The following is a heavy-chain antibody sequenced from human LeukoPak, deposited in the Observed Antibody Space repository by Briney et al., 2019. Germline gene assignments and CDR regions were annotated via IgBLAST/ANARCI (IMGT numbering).Heavy chain of an antibody. Sequence: SETLSLTCTVPGGSISSHYWSWIRQPPGKGLEWIGYIYNSGSTNYNPSLKRRVTISVDKSKNQFSQKRSYVHAAETAVEYCGMPSLYYDFWSGYSSAYYFDYWGQGTLVTVSS. CDR2: IYNSGST. CDR3: GMPSLYYDFWSGYSSAYYFDY. V-gene: IGHV4-59*11. J-gene: IGHJ4*02. CDR1: GGSISSHY. D-gene: IGHD3-3*01.